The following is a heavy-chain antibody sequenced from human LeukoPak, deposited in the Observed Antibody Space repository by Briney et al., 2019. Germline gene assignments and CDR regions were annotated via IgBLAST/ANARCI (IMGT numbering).Heavy chain of an antibody. J-gene: IGHJ4*02. Sequence: GPLRLSCVASGFIVSTNYMSWVRQAPGRGLEWVAVIFRGDGTYHADPVKGRFTISRDASKNTVYLHMNSLTAEDTAIYYCVKEVPVSTIYDWGQGVLVTVSS. D-gene: IGHD1-1*01. CDR3: VKEVPVSTIYD. V-gene: IGHV3-66*01. CDR2: IFRGDGT. CDR1: GFIVSTNY.